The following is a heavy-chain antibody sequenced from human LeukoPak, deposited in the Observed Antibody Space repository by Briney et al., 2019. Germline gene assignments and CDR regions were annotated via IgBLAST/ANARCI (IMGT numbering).Heavy chain of an antibody. CDR3: AKELYDSSGYSVY. J-gene: IGHJ4*02. CDR1: GFTFSSYE. CDR2: IDSGRGSSR. D-gene: IGHD3-22*01. Sequence: GGSLRLSCAASGFTFSSYEMNWVRQAPGKGLEWVSYIDSGRGSSRKYADSVKGRFTISRDNAKNSLYLQMNSLRAEDTALYYCAKELYDSSGYSVYWGQGTLVTVSS. V-gene: IGHV3-48*03.